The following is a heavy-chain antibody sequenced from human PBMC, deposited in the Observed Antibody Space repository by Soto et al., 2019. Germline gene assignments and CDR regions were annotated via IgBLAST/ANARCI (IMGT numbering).Heavy chain of an antibody. V-gene: IGHV4-61*08. CDR1: GGSVSRCGYF. Sequence: SGTLSLTCTVSGGSVSRCGYFWSWIRQPPGKGLEWIGYISYSGSTKYNPSLESRVTISVDTSNKKFSLKLGSVTAADTAVYYCARVGTYESFYYFDYWGQGTLVTVSS. CDR2: ISYSGST. D-gene: IGHD2-8*01. J-gene: IGHJ4*02. CDR3: ARVGTYESFYYFDY.